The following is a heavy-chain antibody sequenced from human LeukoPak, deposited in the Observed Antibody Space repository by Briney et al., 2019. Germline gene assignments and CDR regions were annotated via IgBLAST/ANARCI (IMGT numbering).Heavy chain of an antibody. CDR3: ARDLTDYYELDY. CDR1: GGSISSYY. J-gene: IGHJ4*02. Sequence: SGTLSLTCTVSGGSISSYYWSWIRQPAGKGLEWIGRIYISGSTNYNPSLKSRITMSVDTSKNQFSLKLSSVTAADTAVYYCARDLTDYYELDYWGQGSLVTVSS. D-gene: IGHD3-22*01. CDR2: IYISGST. V-gene: IGHV4-4*07.